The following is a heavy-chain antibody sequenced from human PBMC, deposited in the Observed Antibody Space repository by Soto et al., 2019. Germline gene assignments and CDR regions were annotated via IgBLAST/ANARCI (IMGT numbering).Heavy chain of an antibody. CDR1: GGSTNSYW. J-gene: IGHJ4*02. CDR2: VYSSGTT. CDR3: ARDIGSYAYGEGY. Sequence: SETLSLTGSVSGGSTNSYWWSWIRQPAGKGLEWIGRVYSSGTTDYNPSLNSRATLSVETSKNQFSLKLSSVTAADTAVYYCARDIGSYAYGEGYWGQGIQVTVSS. D-gene: IGHD3-10*01. V-gene: IGHV4-4*07.